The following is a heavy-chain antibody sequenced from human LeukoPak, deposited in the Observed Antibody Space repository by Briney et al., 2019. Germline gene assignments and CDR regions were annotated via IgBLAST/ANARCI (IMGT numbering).Heavy chain of an antibody. Sequence: QAGGSLRLSCAASGFTFSSYAMSWVRQAPGKGLEWVSAISGSGGSTYYADSVKGRFTISRDNSTNTLYLQMNSLRAEDTAVYYCAKDHEQQLVAYYFDYWGQGTLVTVSS. D-gene: IGHD6-13*01. CDR2: ISGSGGST. J-gene: IGHJ4*02. CDR3: AKDHEQQLVAYYFDY. CDR1: GFTFSSYA. V-gene: IGHV3-23*01.